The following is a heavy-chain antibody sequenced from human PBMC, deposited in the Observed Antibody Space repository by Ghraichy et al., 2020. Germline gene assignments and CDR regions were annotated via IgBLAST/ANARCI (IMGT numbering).Heavy chain of an antibody. D-gene: IGHD4-17*01. CDR3: ARGGGMDGDYGILIHFDY. CDR1: GFTFSSYG. V-gene: IGHV3-33*01. Sequence: GSLRLSCAASGFTFSSYGMHWVRQAPGKGLEWVAVIWYDGSNKYYADSVKGRFTISRDNSKNTLYLQMNSLRAEDTAVYYCARGGGMDGDYGILIHFDYWGQGTLVTVSS. J-gene: IGHJ4*02. CDR2: IWYDGSNK.